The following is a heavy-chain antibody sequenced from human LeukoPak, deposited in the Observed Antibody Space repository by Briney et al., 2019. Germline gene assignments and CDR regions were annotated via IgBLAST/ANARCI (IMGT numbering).Heavy chain of an antibody. V-gene: IGHV4-30-4*07. CDR1: GSSISSGGYS. J-gene: IGHJ5*02. CDR2: IYYSGST. D-gene: IGHD2-15*01. CDR3: ARDREVGGSFHWFDP. Sequence: SQTLSLTCAVSGSSISSGGYSWSWIRQPPGKGLEWIGYIYYSGSTNYNPSLKSRVTISVDTSKNQFSLKLSSVTAADTAVYYCARDREVGGSFHWFDPWGQGTLVTVSS.